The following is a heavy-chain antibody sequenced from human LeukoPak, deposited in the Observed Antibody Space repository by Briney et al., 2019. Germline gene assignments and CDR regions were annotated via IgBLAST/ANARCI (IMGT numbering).Heavy chain of an antibody. CDR2: INPSGGST. Sequence: ASVKVSCKASGYTFTSYYMHWVRQAPGQGLEWMGIINPSGGSTSYAQKFQGRVTMTRDTSTSTVYMELSSLRSEDTAVYYCARDSHLAVAGTGNWFDPWGQGTLVTVSS. CDR3: ARDSHLAVAGTGNWFDP. J-gene: IGHJ5*02. V-gene: IGHV1-46*01. CDR1: GYTFTSYY. D-gene: IGHD6-19*01.